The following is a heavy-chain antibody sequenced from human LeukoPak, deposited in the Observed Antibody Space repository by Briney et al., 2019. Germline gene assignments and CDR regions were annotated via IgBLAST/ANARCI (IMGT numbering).Heavy chain of an antibody. CDR2: IYYSGST. CDR1: GGSISSYY. J-gene: IGHJ4*02. CDR3: ARTQTEITIFGVANLYFDY. Sequence: SETLSLTCTVSGGSISSYYWSWIRQPPGKGLEWIGYIYYSGSTNYNPSLKSRVTISVDTSKNQFSLKPSSVTATDTAVYYCARTQTEITIFGVANLYFDYWGQGTLVTVSS. D-gene: IGHD3-3*01. V-gene: IGHV4-59*08.